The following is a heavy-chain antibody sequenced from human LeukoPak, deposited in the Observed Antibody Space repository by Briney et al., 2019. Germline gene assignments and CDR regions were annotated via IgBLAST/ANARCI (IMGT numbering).Heavy chain of an antibody. CDR1: GFTFSNAW. V-gene: IGHV3-15*01. CDR3: STDEYDYVWGSYRYSGEYYFDY. CDR2: IKSKTDGGTT. J-gene: IGHJ4*02. D-gene: IGHD3-16*02. Sequence: PGGSLRLSCAASGFTFSNAWKSWVRQAPGKGLEWVGRIKSKTDGGTTDYAAPVKGRFTISRGDSKNTLYLQMNSLKTEDTAVYYCSTDEYDYVWGSYRYSGEYYFDYWGQGTLVTVSS.